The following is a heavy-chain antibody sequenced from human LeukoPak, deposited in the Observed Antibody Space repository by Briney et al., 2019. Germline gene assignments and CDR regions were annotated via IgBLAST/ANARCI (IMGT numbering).Heavy chain of an antibody. CDR1: GFTFSGSA. J-gene: IGHJ4*02. CDR3: TRHSVSRYSHFDY. V-gene: IGHV3-73*01. Sequence: GGSLRLSCAASGFTFSGSAMHWVRQASGKGLEWVGRIRSKANSYATAYAASVKGRFTISRDDSKNTAYLQMNSLKTEDTAVYYCTRHSVSRYSHFDYWGQGTLVTVSS. CDR2: IRSKANSYAT. D-gene: IGHD2-21*01.